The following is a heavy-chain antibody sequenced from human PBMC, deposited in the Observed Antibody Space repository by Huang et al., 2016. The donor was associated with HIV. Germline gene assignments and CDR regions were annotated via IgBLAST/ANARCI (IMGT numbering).Heavy chain of an antibody. V-gene: IGHV3-30*02. J-gene: IGHJ4*02. Sequence: QVQLVESGGGVVQPGGSLRLSCTASGFTFGSFGMHWVRQDPGKGLEWVEFIRYDGNNYYYADSVRGRFTISRDNSKDTLYLQMNRLRPDDSAVYYCAKDLTYTFGRHFDYWGRGTLVTVSS. D-gene: IGHD3-3*01. CDR2: IRYDGNNY. CDR3: AKDLTYTFGRHFDY. CDR1: GFTFGSFG.